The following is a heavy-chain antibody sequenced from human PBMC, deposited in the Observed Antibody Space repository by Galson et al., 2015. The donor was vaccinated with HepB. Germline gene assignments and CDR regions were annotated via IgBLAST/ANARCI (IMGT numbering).Heavy chain of an antibody. Sequence: SLRLSCAASGFAFSSYEMNWVRQAPGKGLEWVSYISSSGSTIYYADSVKGRFTISRDNAKNSLYLQMNSLRAEDTAVYYCAGDQGGYSSSTSCYTDSWGQGTLVTVSS. J-gene: IGHJ5*01. CDR1: GFAFSSYE. CDR3: AGDQGGYSSSTSCYTDS. D-gene: IGHD2-2*01. V-gene: IGHV3-48*03. CDR2: ISSSGSTI.